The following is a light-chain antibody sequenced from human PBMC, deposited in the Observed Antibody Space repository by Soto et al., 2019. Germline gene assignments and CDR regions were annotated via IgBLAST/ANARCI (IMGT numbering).Light chain of an antibody. CDR1: QSVSSY. Sequence: EIIVTQSPATLSLSPGERATLSCRASQSVSSYLAWYQQRPGQAPRLLIYDASNRATGIPARFSGSGSGTDFSLTISRLEPEDSAVYYCHQYHSPPQTFGQGTKVDIK. V-gene: IGKV3-11*01. CDR2: DAS. CDR3: HQYHSPPQT. J-gene: IGKJ2*01.